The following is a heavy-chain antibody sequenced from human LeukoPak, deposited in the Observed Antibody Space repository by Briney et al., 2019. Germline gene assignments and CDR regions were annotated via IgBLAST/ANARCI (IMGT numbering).Heavy chain of an antibody. J-gene: IGHJ3*02. CDR2: IKQDGSEK. D-gene: IGHD3-22*01. CDR1: GFTFSSYW. V-gene: IGHV3-7*01. CDR3: ARVTTRAVLDAFDI. Sequence: GGSLRLSCAASGFTFSSYWMSWVRQAPGKGLEWVANIKQDGSEKYYVDSVKGRFTISRDNAKNSLYLQMNSLRAEDTAVYYCARVTTRAVLDAFDIWGQGTMVTVSS.